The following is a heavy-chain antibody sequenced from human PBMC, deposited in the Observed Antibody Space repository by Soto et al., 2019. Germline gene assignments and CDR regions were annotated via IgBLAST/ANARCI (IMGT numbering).Heavy chain of an antibody. J-gene: IGHJ4*02. CDR2: ISGSGGST. CDR1: GFTFSNYA. Sequence: EVQLLESGGGLVQPGGSLRLSCAASGFTFSNYAMNWVRQAPGKGLEWVSVISGSGGSTYYADSVKGRFTISRDNSKNRLYLQMNSLRDDDTAVYYCANGGAYCGGDCYRHWGQGTLVTVSS. V-gene: IGHV3-23*01. CDR3: ANGGAYCGGDCYRH. D-gene: IGHD2-21*02.